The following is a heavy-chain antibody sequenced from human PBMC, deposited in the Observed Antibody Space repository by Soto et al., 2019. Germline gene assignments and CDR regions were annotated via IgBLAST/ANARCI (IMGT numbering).Heavy chain of an antibody. CDR1: GGSIGSGGYS. CDR2: MYHSGST. J-gene: IGHJ4*02. D-gene: IGHD2-15*01. Sequence: SETLSLTCAVSGGSIGSGGYSWGWIRQPPGKGLEWIGYMYHSGSTYYNPSLKSRVTISIDRSKNQFSLKLSSVTAADTAVYYCARGQVVAAQHWGQGTLVTVSS. CDR3: ARGQVVAAQH. V-gene: IGHV4-30-2*01.